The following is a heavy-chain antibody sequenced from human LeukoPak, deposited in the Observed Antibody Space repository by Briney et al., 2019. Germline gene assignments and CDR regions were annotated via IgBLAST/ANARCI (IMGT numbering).Heavy chain of an antibody. CDR1: GGSISSSSYY. J-gene: IGHJ6*03. Sequence: PSETLSLTCTVSGGSISSSSYYWGWIRQPPGKGLEWIGSIYYSGSTYYNPSLKSRVTISVDTSKNQFSLKLSSVTAADTAVYYCASGYGSDYYYYYMDVWGKGTTVTVSS. V-gene: IGHV4-39*01. D-gene: IGHD3-10*01. CDR2: IYYSGST. CDR3: ASGYGSDYYYYYMDV.